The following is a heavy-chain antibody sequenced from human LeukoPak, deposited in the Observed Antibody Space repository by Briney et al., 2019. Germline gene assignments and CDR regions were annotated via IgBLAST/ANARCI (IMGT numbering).Heavy chain of an antibody. D-gene: IGHD3-22*01. CDR3: ARAGSWDHSDSSGYHNGAFDI. Sequence: GGSLRLSCAASGFTFSSYWMSWVRQAPGKGLEWVANIKQDGSEKYYVDSVKGRFTISRDNAKNSLYLQMNSLRSDDTAVDHCARAGSWDHSDSSGYHNGAFDIWGQGTMVTVSS. J-gene: IGHJ3*02. CDR1: GFTFSSYW. CDR2: IKQDGSEK. V-gene: IGHV3-7*03.